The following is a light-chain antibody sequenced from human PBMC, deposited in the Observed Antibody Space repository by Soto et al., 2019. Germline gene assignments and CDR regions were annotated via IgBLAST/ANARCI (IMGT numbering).Light chain of an antibody. CDR1: QTISSW. Sequence: DIQMTQSPSTLSGSVGDRVTITCRASQTISSWLAWYQQKPGKAPKLLIYKASTLKSGVPSRFSGSGSGTEFTLTISSLQPDDFATYYCQHYNSYSAPQPFCQGSKVDVK. CDR2: KAS. CDR3: QHYNSYSAPQP. V-gene: IGKV1-5*03. J-gene: IGKJ1*01.